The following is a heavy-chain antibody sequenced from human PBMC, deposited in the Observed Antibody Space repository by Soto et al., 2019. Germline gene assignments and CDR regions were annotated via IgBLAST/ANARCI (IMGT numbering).Heavy chain of an antibody. CDR1: GITFRNYA. V-gene: IGHV3-64D*08. J-gene: IGHJ4*01. CDR2: ITSDGDNT. D-gene: IGHD3-9*01. Sequence: GGSLRLSCSVSGITFRNYAMHWVRQAPGRGLEYVSGITSDGDNTWHADSVKDRFTISRDNSDHTLYLQMSSLRVEDTAKYYCVKDNQLQRYYFEFWGPGTLVTVSS. CDR3: VKDNQLQRYYFEF.